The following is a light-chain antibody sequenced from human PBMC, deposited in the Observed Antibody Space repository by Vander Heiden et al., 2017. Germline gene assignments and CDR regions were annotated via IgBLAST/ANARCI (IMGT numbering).Light chain of an antibody. V-gene: IGLV1-40*01. CDR2: ANT. J-gene: IGLJ1*01. CDR1: SSNIGAGYD. CDR3: QSYDSSRSGYV. Sequence: QSVLTQPPSVSGAPGQRVTISSTGSSSNIGAGYDVHWYQQLPGTAPKLLIYANTNRPSGVPDRFSGSKSGTSASLAITGLHAEDEADYYCQSYDSSRSGYVFGTGTKVTVL.